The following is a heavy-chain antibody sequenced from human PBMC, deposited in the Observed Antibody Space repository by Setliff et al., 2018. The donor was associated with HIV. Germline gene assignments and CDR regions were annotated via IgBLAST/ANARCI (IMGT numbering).Heavy chain of an antibody. Sequence: SETLSLTCAVYGGSFSGYYWSWIRKPPGKGLEWIGEVNHSGSTNYKPSLKSRVTISVDTSKKQFSLKVSSVIAADTAVYFCARGFRDNSGYYYYGMDVWGPGTTVTVSS. V-gene: IGHV4-34*01. CDR2: VNHSGST. J-gene: IGHJ6*02. CDR3: ARGFRDNSGYYYYGMDV. D-gene: IGHD3-22*01. CDR1: GGSFSGYY.